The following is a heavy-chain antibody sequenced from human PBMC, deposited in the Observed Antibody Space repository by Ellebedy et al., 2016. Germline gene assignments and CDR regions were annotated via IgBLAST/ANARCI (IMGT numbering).Heavy chain of an antibody. CDR1: GFIFSSYS. V-gene: IGHV3-21*04. D-gene: IGHD2-15*01. J-gene: IGHJ5*02. CDR2: ISSTGTYM. CDR3: ARGVGSGWFDP. Sequence: GESLKISCAASGFIFSSYSMNWVRQAPGKGLEWVASISSTGTYMYYADSVKGRFTISRDNSKNTLYLQMNSLRAEDTAVYYCARGVGSGWFDPWGQGTLVTVSS.